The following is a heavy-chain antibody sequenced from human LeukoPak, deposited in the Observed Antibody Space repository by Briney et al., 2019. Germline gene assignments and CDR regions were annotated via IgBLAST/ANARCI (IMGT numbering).Heavy chain of an antibody. Sequence: ASVKVSCKTSGYTFTTYYIHWVRQAPGQGLEWMGSIYCSDGSTIYGQKFQGRVTITRDTSTSTVYMDSSGLRSEDTAVYYCARDWELTYWGQGTLVTVSS. J-gene: IGHJ4*02. CDR1: GYTFTTYY. CDR3: ARDWELTY. D-gene: IGHD1-7*01. CDR2: IYCSDGST. V-gene: IGHV1-46*01.